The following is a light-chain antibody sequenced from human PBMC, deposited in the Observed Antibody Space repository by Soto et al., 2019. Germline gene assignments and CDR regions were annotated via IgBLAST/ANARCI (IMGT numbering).Light chain of an antibody. CDR2: TAS. Sequence: DIQLTQSPSSLSASVGDRVSISCRASQSISRYLNWYQWRPGEAPKLLIYTASNVQSGVPSRFSASGSGTDFTLTINSLQPEDFATYYCQQSSNTPYTFGRGTKLQI. CDR1: QSISRY. J-gene: IGKJ2*01. V-gene: IGKV1-39*01. CDR3: QQSSNTPYT.